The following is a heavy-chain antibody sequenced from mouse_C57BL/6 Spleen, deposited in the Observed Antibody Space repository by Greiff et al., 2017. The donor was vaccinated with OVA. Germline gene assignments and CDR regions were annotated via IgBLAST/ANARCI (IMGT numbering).Heavy chain of an antibody. Sequence: VHLVESGAELVKPGASVKLSCKASGYTFTSYWMHWVKQRPGQGLEWIGMIHPNSGSTNYNEKFKSKATLTVDKSSSTAYMQLSSLTSEDSAVYYGTRDPYSTYAMDYWGQGTSVTVSS. CDR2: IHPNSGST. V-gene: IGHV1-64*01. CDR3: TRDPYSTYAMDY. J-gene: IGHJ4*01. CDR1: GYTFTSYW. D-gene: IGHD2-5*01.